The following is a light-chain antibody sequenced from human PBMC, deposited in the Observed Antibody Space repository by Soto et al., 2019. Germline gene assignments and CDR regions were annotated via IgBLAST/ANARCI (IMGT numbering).Light chain of an antibody. V-gene: IGKV1-39*01. J-gene: IGKJ5*01. Sequence: DIQMTRSPSSLSASVGDRVTITCRASESIARHLNWYQQKPGKAPKLLIYAASSLQNGVPSRFRGGGSGTDFILTISNLQPEDFATYYCQQTYTTLSITFGQGTRLEIK. CDR3: QQTYTTLSIT. CDR1: ESIARH. CDR2: AAS.